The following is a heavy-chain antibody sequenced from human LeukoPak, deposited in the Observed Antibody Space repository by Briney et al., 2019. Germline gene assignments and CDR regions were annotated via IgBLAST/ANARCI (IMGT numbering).Heavy chain of an antibody. J-gene: IGHJ4*02. CDR2: IIPILGIA. CDR1: GGTFSSYA. Sequence: ASVKVSCKASGGTFSSYAISWVRQAPGQGLEWMGRIIPILGIANYAQKFQGRVTITADKSTSTAYMELSSLRSEDTAVYYCARERRYEYNWKTNHFDYWGQGTLVTVSS. D-gene: IGHD1-1*01. CDR3: ARERRYEYNWKTNHFDY. V-gene: IGHV1-69*04.